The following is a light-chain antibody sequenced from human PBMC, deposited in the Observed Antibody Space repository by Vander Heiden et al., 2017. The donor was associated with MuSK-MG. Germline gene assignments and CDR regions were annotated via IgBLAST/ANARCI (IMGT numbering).Light chain of an antibody. J-gene: IGKJ1*01. CDR2: AAS. CDR3: HKYNSAPPWT. CDR1: QGITNY. Sequence: DIPMTPSPSSLSASVGDRVTITCRASQGITNYLAWYQQKPGKVPKLLIYAASTLQSGVPSRCSGSGSGTDFTLTISSLQPEDVATYYCHKYNSAPPWTFGQGTKVEIK. V-gene: IGKV1-27*01.